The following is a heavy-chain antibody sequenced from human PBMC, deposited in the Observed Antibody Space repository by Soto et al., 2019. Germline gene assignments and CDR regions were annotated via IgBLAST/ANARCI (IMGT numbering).Heavy chain of an antibody. CDR2: IIPIFGTA. J-gene: IGHJ4*02. V-gene: IGHV1-69*13. CDR1: GGTFSSYA. CDR3: ERDQGGSHDY. Sequence: GASVKLSCKASGGTFSSYAISWVRQAPGQGLEWMGGIIPIFGTANYAQKFQGRVTITADESTSTAYMELRSMRSEDTAVYYCERDQGGSHDYWGQGTLVTVSS. D-gene: IGHD1-26*01.